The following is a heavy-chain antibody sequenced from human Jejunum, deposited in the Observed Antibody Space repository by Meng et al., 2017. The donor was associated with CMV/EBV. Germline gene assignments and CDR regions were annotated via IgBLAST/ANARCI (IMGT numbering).Heavy chain of an antibody. Sequence: FMFTNYAMNWVRQAPGKGLEWVSGLSASGGSTYYADSVKGRFTVSRDNSKNTLYLQINSLRAEDTAEYYCAKDRYSGYAPFDILDIWGQGTMVTVSS. V-gene: IGHV3-23*01. CDR1: FMFTNYA. CDR3: AKDRYSGYAPFDILDI. D-gene: IGHD5-12*01. J-gene: IGHJ3*02. CDR2: LSASGGST.